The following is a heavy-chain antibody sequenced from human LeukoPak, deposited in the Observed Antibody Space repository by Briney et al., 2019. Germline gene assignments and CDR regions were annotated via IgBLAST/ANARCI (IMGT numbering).Heavy chain of an antibody. CDR2: ISGSGGST. CDR3: ARTPSGSYYPGYFDY. D-gene: IGHD1-26*01. V-gene: IGHV3-23*01. Sequence: GGSLRLSCAASGFTFSSYALGWVRHAPGKGQKWVAAISGSGGSTYYEDSVKGRFTISRDNSKNTLHLQMNSLRVDDTAVYYCARTPSGSYYPGYFDYWGQGTLVTVSS. CDR1: GFTFSSYA. J-gene: IGHJ4*02.